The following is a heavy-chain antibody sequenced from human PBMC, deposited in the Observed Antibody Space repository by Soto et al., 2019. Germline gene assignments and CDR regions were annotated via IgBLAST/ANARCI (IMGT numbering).Heavy chain of an antibody. V-gene: IGHV3-7*05. CDR1: GFTFSRYW. D-gene: IGHD3-9*01. CDR3: VSPPVSGGNTLLSR. CDR2: IKDDGSAI. Sequence: EAQLVESGGGLVQPGGSLRLSCAASGFTFSRYWMTWVRQAPGKGLEWVANIKDDGSAIYYVDSVRGRFTISRDNAKNLLSLQMNSLRAEDTAVYYCVSPPVSGGNTLLSRWGQGTLVTVSS. J-gene: IGHJ4*02.